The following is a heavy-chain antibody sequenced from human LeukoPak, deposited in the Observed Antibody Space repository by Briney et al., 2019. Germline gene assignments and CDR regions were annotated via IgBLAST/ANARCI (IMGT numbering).Heavy chain of an antibody. V-gene: IGHV1-2*02. J-gene: IGHJ4*02. D-gene: IGHD2-21*02. CDR3: ARGLDRGTGDLPY. CDR2: INPNSGGT. Sequence: ASLKVSCKPSGYTFTGYYMHWVRQAPGQGREWMEWINPNSGGTNYAQKFQGRVTMTRDTSISTAYMELSRLRSDDTAVYYCARGLDRGTGDLPYWGQGTLVTVSS. CDR1: GYTFTGYY.